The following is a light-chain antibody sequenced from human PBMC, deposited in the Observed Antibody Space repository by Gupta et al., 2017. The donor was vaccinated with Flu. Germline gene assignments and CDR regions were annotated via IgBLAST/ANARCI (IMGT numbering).Light chain of an antibody. CDR1: QSVSNRY. CDR3: QQYGTSPLYT. V-gene: IGKV3-20*01. CDR2: DAS. Sequence: TLSLSPGERATLSCSASQSVSNRYLAWYQQKPGQAPRLLIYDASRRATGVPDRFSGSGSGTDSTLTISRLEPEDFAVYFCQQYGTSPLYTFGQGTKLEIK. J-gene: IGKJ2*01.